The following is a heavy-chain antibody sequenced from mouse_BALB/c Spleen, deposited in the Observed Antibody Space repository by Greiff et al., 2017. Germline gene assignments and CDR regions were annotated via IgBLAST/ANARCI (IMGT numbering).Heavy chain of an antibody. CDR3: ARSYRYVDY. J-gene: IGHJ2*01. CDR2: IDPANGTT. CDR1: GFNIKDTY. D-gene: IGHD2-14*01. V-gene: IGHV14-3*02. Sequence: EVQLQQSGAELVKPGASVKLSCTASGFNIKDTYMHWVKQRPEQGLEWIGRIDPANGTTKYDPKFQGKDTITADTSSNTAYLQRSSLTSEDTAVYYCARSYRYVDYWGQGTTLTVAS.